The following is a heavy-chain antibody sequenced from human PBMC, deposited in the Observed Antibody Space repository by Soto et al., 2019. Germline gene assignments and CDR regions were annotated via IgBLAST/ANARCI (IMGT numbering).Heavy chain of an antibody. CDR1: GYSITGGFY. CDR3: TRGAGAPWVRFDS. CDR2: ISYSAKT. J-gene: IGHJ4*02. Sequence: SETLSLTCGVSGYSITGGFYWGWVRQSPGKGLEWIGSISYSAKTFYNPSLASRLSIAVDTSMNQFSLRLTSVTAADTALYYCTRGAGAPWVRFDSWGQGTLVTVS. D-gene: IGHD3-22*01. V-gene: IGHV4-38-2*01.